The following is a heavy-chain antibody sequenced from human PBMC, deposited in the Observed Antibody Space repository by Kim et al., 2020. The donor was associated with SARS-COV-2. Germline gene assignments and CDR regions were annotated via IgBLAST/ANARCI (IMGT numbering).Heavy chain of an antibody. CDR3: SWDDKSKSDF. J-gene: IGHJ4*02. CDR2: IRTTTDGATQ. D-gene: IGHD4-4*01. CDR1: GFTFSRAW. Sequence: GGSLRLSCAASGFTFSRAWMSWVRQVPGKGLEWVGHIRTTTDGATQDYGAPVRGRFTIWRDDSKNTLYLQMNDLKIEDSALYYCSWDDKSKSDFWGQGTLVTVTA. V-gene: IGHV3-15*01.